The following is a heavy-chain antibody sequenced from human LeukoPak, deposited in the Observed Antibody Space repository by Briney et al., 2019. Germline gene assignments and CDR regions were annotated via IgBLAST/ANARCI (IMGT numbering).Heavy chain of an antibody. J-gene: IGHJ4*02. V-gene: IGHV1-69-2*01. Sequence: ASVKVSCKVSGYTFTDYYMHWVQQAPGKGLEWMGLVDPEDGETIYAEKFQGRVTITADTSTDTAYMELSSLRSEDTAVYYCARDRGGGYSYGYYYWGQGTLVTVSS. CDR3: ARDRGGGYSYGYYY. D-gene: IGHD5-18*01. CDR2: VDPEDGET. CDR1: GYTFTDYY.